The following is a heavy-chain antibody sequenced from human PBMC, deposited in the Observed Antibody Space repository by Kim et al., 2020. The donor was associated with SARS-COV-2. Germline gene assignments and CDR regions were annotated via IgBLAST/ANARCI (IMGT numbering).Heavy chain of an antibody. Sequence: GGSLRLSCAASGFTFSSYWMTWVRQAPGKGLEWVANIKQDGNQKYYVDSVKGRFTISRDNAKNSLYLQMNSLRAEDTAVYYCASDGVLYSSGKDAFDIWGQGTMVTVSS. V-gene: IGHV3-7*01. D-gene: IGHD6-19*01. CDR2: IKQDGNQK. CDR3: ASDGVLYSSGKDAFDI. J-gene: IGHJ3*02. CDR1: GFTFSSYW.